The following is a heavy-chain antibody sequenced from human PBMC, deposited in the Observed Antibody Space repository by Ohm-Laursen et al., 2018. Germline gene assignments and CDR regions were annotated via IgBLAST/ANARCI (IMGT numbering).Heavy chain of an antibody. V-gene: IGHV3-33*08. CDR1: GFIFTTYA. D-gene: IGHD3-22*01. Sequence: SLRLSCAAPGFIFTTYAMTWVRQAPGKGLEWVAVIWSDGNNKYYADSVKGRFTISRDTSRNTLYMQMNSLRVEDTALYYCARDAEEFDSSGPRFDYWGQGTLVTVSS. CDR2: IWSDGNNK. J-gene: IGHJ4*02. CDR3: ARDAEEFDSSGPRFDY.